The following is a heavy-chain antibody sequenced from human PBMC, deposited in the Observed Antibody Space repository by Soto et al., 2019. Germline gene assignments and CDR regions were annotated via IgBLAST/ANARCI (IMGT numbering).Heavy chain of an antibody. D-gene: IGHD3-22*01. J-gene: IGHJ4*02. Sequence: GGSLRLSCAASGFTFSSYGMHWVRQAPGKGLEWVAVISYDGSNKYYADSVKGRFTISRDNSKNTLYLQMNSLRAEDTAVYYCAKTGYYYDSSGYLFDYWGQGTLVTVSS. V-gene: IGHV3-30*18. CDR1: GFTFSSYG. CDR2: ISYDGSNK. CDR3: AKTGYYYDSSGYLFDY.